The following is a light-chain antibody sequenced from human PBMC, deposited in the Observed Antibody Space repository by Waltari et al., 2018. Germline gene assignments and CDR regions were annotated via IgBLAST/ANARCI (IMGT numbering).Light chain of an antibody. CDR1: QGISSY. CDR2: DAA. J-gene: IGKJ2*01. V-gene: IGKV1-8*01. CDR3: QQYYSYPYT. Sequence: AIRMTQSPSSFSASTGDRVTITCRASQGISSYLAWYQHKPGNAPNLQRYDAATLQSGGPSWFRGSKSGTDYTLSIHCLQSEEFATYYCQQYYSYPYTFGQGTKLEIK.